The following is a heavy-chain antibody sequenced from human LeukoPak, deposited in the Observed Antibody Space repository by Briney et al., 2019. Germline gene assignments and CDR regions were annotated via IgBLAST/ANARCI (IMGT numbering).Heavy chain of an antibody. CDR2: IYSGGST. J-gene: IGHJ4*02. D-gene: IGHD2-8*01. Sequence: SGGSLRLSCAASGFTLYTFGSYWMHWVRQAPGKGLEWVSVIYSGGSTYYADSVKGRFTISRDNSKNTLYLQMNSLRAEDTAVYYCASARVSGIDYWGQGTLVTVSS. V-gene: IGHV3-53*01. CDR1: GFTLYTFGSYW. CDR3: ASARVSGIDY.